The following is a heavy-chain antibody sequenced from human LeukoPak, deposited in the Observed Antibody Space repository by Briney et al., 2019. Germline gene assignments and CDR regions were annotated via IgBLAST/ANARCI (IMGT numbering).Heavy chain of an antibody. D-gene: IGHD5-18*01. V-gene: IGHV4-59*08. J-gene: IGHJ4*02. CDR2: IYYSGST. CDR1: GGSISSYY. CDR3: ARSAMAPYYFDY. Sequence: SETLSLTCTVSGGSISSYYWSWIRQPPGKGLEWIGYIYYSGSTNYNPSLKSRVTISVDTSKNQSSLKLGSVTAADTAVYYCARSAMAPYYFDYWGQGTLVTVSS.